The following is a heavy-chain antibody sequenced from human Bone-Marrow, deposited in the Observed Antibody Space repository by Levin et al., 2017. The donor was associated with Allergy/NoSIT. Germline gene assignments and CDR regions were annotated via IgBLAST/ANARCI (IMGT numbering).Heavy chain of an antibody. D-gene: IGHD5-24*01. J-gene: IGHJ6*02. CDR3: ARDERWLQDAALDV. CDR2: IWYDGSNK. Sequence: GGSLRLSCAASGFTFSSYGMHWVRQAPGKGLEWVAVIWYDGSNKYYADSVKGRFTISRDNSKNTLYLQMNSLRAEDTAVYYCARDERWLQDAALDVWGQGTTVTVSS. V-gene: IGHV3-33*01. CDR1: GFTFSSYG.